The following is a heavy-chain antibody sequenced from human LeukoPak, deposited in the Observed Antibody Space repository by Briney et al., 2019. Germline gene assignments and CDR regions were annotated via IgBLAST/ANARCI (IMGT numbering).Heavy chain of an antibody. V-gene: IGHV3-23*01. Sequence: GGPLRLSCAASGFIFSNYAMNWARQAPGKGLEWVSAIGGSGGSTYYADSVKGRFTISRDNSKNTLYLQMNSLRAEDTAVYYCAKPSRDGYNLDAFDIWGQGTMVTVSS. CDR2: IGGSGGST. CDR1: GFIFSNYA. J-gene: IGHJ3*02. CDR3: AKPSRDGYNLDAFDI. D-gene: IGHD5-24*01.